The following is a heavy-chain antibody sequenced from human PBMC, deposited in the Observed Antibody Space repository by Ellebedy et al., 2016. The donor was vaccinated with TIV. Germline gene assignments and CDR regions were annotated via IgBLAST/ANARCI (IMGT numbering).Heavy chain of an antibody. CDR3: TRFYFFSWGPYQRFDY. J-gene: IGHJ4*02. V-gene: IGHV1-2*02. CDR1: GFTFTRYY. CDR2: MNPHSGDT. D-gene: IGHD7-27*01. Sequence: AASVKVSCKTSGFTFTRYYVHWVRQAPGQGLEWMGWMNPHSGDTKYAQKFQGRVTMTRDRSIRTAYLELTSLTSDDPAVYFCTRFYFFSWGPYQRFDYWGQGTLVIVSS.